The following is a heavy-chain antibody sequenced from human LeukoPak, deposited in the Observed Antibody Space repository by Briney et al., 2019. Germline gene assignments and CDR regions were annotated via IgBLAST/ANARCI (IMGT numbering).Heavy chain of an antibody. Sequence: ASVKVSCKASGYTFTSYAMHWVRQAPGQRLEWMGWINAGNGNTKYSQEFQGRVTITRDRSASTAYMELSSLRSEDMAVYYCARPFRYDILTGYSDAFDIWGQGTMVTVSS. D-gene: IGHD3-9*01. CDR3: ARPFRYDILTGYSDAFDI. V-gene: IGHV1-3*03. CDR1: GYTFTSYA. J-gene: IGHJ3*02. CDR2: INAGNGNT.